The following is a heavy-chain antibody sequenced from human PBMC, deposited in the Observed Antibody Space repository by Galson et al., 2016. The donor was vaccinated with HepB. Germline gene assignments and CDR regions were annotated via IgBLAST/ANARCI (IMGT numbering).Heavy chain of an antibody. CDR2: INDSGSS. CDR1: GGSFRGYF. CDR3: ARRIGLVPAAPDY. J-gene: IGHJ4*02. Sequence: SETLSLTCAVYGGSFRGYFWTWVRLSPGKGLEWIGEINDSGSSNSNPSLKSRITMSVDTSKNQFSLKLRSVTAADTAVYYCARRIGLVPAAPDYWGQGTLVTVSS. V-gene: IGHV4-34*01. D-gene: IGHD2-2*01.